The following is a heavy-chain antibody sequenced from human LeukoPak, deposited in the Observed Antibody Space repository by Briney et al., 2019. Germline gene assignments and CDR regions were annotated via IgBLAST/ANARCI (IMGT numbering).Heavy chain of an antibody. CDR3: ARDLTGYSGSWYYYYYGMDV. V-gene: IGHV3-66*01. CDR2: IYSGGST. D-gene: IGHD6-13*01. J-gene: IGHJ6*02. Sequence: GGSLRLSCAASGFTVSSNYMSWVRQAPGKGLEWVSVIYSGGSTYYADSVKGRFTISRDNSKNTLYLQMNSLRAEDTAVYYCARDLTGYSGSWYYYYYGMDVWGQGTTVTVSS. CDR1: GFTVSSNY.